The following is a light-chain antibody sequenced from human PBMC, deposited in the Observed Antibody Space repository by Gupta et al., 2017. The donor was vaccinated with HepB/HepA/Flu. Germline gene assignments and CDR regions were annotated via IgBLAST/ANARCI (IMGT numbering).Light chain of an antibody. Sequence: SSAPTQDSTVSVALGQTVRITCQGDSIRSRYVSWYQQKPGQGPVLVIFGEDNRPAGIPDRFSGSKSGNTASLTITGAQAEDEADYYCNSRDSSSDHVVFGRGTRVTVI. CDR3: NSRDSSSDHVV. J-gene: IGLJ1*01. CDR1: SIRSRY. CDR2: GED. V-gene: IGLV3-19*01.